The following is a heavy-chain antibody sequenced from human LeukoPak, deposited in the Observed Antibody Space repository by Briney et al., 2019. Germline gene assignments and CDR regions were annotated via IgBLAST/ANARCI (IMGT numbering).Heavy chain of an antibody. CDR3: AKTKLVATEYNYLDY. J-gene: IGHJ4*02. Sequence: PGGSLRLSCAASGFTFSDYYMSWIRQAPGKGLEWLSYISSSGSTIYYADSVKGRFTMSRDNAKNSLYLQMNSLRAEDTAVYYCAKTKLVATEYNYLDYWGQGTLVTVSS. CDR1: GFTFSDYY. D-gene: IGHD5-12*01. CDR2: ISSSGSTI. V-gene: IGHV3-11*04.